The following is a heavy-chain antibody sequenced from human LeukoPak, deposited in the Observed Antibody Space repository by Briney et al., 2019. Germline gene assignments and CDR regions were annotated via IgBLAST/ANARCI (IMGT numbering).Heavy chain of an antibody. CDR1: GYTFTSYG. V-gene: IGHV1-24*01. D-gene: IGHD2-2*02. J-gene: IGHJ5*02. CDR2: FDPEDGET. CDR3: APYYCSSTSCYNH. Sequence: GASVKVSCKASGYTFTSYGISWVRQAPGKGLEWMGGFDPEDGETIYAQKFQGRVTMTEDTSTDTAYMELSSLRSEDTAVYYCAPYYCSSTSCYNHWGQGTLVTVSS.